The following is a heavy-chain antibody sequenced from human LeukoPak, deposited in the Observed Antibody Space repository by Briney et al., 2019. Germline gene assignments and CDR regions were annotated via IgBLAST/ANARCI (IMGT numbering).Heavy chain of an antibody. V-gene: IGHV3-7*01. D-gene: IGHD6-13*01. CDR2: IKQDGSEK. CDR1: GFTFSSYW. Sequence: GGSLRLSCAASGFTFSSYWMSWVRQAPGKGLEWVANIKQDGSEKYYVDSVKGRFTISRDNAKNSLYLQMNSLRAEDTAVYYCARDRANERSSSYYPLFDYWGQGTLVTVSS. J-gene: IGHJ4*02. CDR3: ARDRANERSSSYYPLFDY.